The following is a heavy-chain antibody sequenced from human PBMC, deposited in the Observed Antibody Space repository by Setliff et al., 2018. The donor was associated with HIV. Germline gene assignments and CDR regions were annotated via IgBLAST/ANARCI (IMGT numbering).Heavy chain of an antibody. CDR1: GYTFTSHY. D-gene: IGHD3-22*01. CDR2: LNPSDGET. V-gene: IGHV1-69-2*01. Sequence: ASVKVSCKASGYTFTSHYLHWVRQAPGQGLEWMGILNPSDGETIYAEKFQGRVTITADTSTDTAYMELSSLRSEDTAVYYCATAGVVVITEDYWGQGTLVTVSS. CDR3: ATAGVVVITEDY. J-gene: IGHJ4*02.